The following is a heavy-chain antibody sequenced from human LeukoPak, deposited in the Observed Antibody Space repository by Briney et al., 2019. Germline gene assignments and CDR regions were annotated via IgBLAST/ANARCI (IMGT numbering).Heavy chain of an antibody. D-gene: IGHD3-16*01. CDR3: ARDLGEDRYGQIDY. Sequence: ASVKVSCKLSGGTFTRDAISWVRQAPGQGLEWMGRIIPILGIANYAQKFQGRVTITADKSTSTAYMELSSLRSEDTAVYYCARDLGEDRYGQIDYWGQGTLVTVSS. CDR2: IIPILGIA. CDR1: GGTFTRDA. J-gene: IGHJ4*02. V-gene: IGHV1-69*04.